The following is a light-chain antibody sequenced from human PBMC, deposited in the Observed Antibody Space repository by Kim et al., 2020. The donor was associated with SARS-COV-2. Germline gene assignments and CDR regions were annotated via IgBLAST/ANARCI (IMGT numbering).Light chain of an antibody. Sequence: SSELTQDPAVSVALGQTVRIRCQGDSLRRYYASWYQQKPGQAPLLVIYGKNNRPSGIPDRLSGSSSGNTASLTITGAQAEDEADYYCNSRDSSGNNLVFG. CDR2: GKN. CDR3: NSRDSSGNNLV. J-gene: IGLJ3*02. CDR1: SLRRYY. V-gene: IGLV3-19*01.